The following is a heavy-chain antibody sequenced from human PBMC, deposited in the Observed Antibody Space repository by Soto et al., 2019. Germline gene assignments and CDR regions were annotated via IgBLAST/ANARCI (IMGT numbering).Heavy chain of an antibody. CDR3: ARVRYRSYGMDV. V-gene: IGHV1-2*02. CDR1: GYTFTGYY. J-gene: IGHJ6*02. CDR2: INPNSGGT. Sequence: ASVKVSCKASGYTFTGYYMHWVRQAPGQGLEWMGWINPNSGGTNYAQKFQGRVTMTRDTSISTAYMELSRLRSDDTAVYYCARVRYRSYGMDVWGQGTTVTVSS. D-gene: IGHD1-26*01.